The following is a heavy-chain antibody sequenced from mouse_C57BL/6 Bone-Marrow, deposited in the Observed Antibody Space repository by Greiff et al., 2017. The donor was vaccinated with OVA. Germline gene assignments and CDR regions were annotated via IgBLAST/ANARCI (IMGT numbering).Heavy chain of an antibody. Sequence: QVQLQQPGAELVKPGASVKLSCKASGYTFTSYWMQWVRQRPGQGLEWIGEIFPGSGSTYYNEKFKGKATLTVDTSSSTAYMQLSSLTSEDSAVYFCDYYDYGGDYWGQGTTLTVSS. CDR2: IFPGSGST. CDR3: DYYDYGGDY. J-gene: IGHJ2*01. D-gene: IGHD2-4*01. V-gene: IGHV1-56*01. CDR1: GYTFTSYW.